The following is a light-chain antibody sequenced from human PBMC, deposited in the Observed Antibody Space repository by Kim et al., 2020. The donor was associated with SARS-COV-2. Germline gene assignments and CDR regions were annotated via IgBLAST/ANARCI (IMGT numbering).Light chain of an antibody. Sequence: NFMLTQPHSVSASPGKTITIPCTRSRGSIVSSHVLWYQQRPGRAPTVLIYEDDERPSGVPDRFSGSIDVSSNSASLTISGLEAADEADYYCQSYDSDSRVFGGGTKLTVL. CDR3: QSYDSDSRV. V-gene: IGLV6-57*04. J-gene: IGLJ2*01. CDR2: EDD. CDR1: RGSIVSSH.